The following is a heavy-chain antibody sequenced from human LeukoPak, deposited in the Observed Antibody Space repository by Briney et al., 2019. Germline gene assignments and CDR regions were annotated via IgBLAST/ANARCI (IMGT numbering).Heavy chain of an antibody. CDR1: GLTFSSFW. V-gene: IGHV3-7*04. Sequence: GGSLRLSCAVSGLTFSSFWMGWVRQAPGRGQEWVASIKFDESEKRYVDSVKGRFTISRDNAENSLYLQMNSLRGEDTAVYFCSRVTTSGYFDNWGQGSLVTVSS. CDR2: IKFDESEK. D-gene: IGHD1-1*01. CDR3: SRVTTSGYFDN. J-gene: IGHJ4*02.